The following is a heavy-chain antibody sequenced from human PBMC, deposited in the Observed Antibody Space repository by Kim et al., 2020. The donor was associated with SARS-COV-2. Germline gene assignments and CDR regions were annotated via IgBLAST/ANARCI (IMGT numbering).Heavy chain of an antibody. CDR1: GGSFTGYY. CDR2: INHSGST. CDR3: ARGTRQWLSGHYYYYMDV. Sequence: SETLSLTCAVYGGSFTGYYWSWIRQPPGKGLEWIGEINHSGSTNYNPSLKSRVTISVDTSKNQFSLKLSSVTAAGTAVYYCARGTRQWLSGHYYYYMDVWGKGTTVTVSS. V-gene: IGHV4-34*01. D-gene: IGHD6-19*01. J-gene: IGHJ6*03.